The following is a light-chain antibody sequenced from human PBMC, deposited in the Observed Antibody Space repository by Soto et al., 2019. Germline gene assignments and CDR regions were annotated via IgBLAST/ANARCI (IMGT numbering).Light chain of an antibody. Sequence: EIVLTQPPATLSFSPGERATLSCRASQSVSSYLAWYQQKPGQAPRLLIYDASNRATGIPARFSGSGSGTDFTLTISSLEPEDFAVYCCQQYGSSPRTFGQGTKVDIK. V-gene: IGKV3-11*01. J-gene: IGKJ1*01. CDR2: DAS. CDR1: QSVSSY. CDR3: QQYGSSPRT.